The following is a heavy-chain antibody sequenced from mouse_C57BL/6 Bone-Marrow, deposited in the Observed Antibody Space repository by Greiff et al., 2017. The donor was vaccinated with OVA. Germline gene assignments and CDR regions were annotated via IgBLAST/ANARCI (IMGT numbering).Heavy chain of an antibody. D-gene: IGHD3-1*01. V-gene: IGHV1-55*01. CDR3: ASRGGPYAMDY. J-gene: IGHJ4*01. CDR1: GYTFTSYW. Sequence: QVQLKQSGAELVKPGASVKMSCKASGYTFTSYWITWVKQRPGQGLEWIGDIYPGSGSTNYNEKFKSKATLTVDTSSSTAYMQLSSLTSEDSAVYYCASRGGPYAMDYWGQGTSVTVSS. CDR2: IYPGSGST.